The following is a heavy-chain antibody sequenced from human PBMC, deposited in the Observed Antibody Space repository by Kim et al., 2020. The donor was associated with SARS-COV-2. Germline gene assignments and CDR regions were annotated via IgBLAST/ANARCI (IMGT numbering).Heavy chain of an antibody. CDR2: ITWDGGRI. D-gene: IGHD3-22*01. CDR3: AKSPYENSGYVDY. V-gene: IGHV3-43*01. J-gene: IGHJ4*02. CDR1: GFTFDDYT. Sequence: GGSLRLSCAASGFTFDDYTMHWVRQAPGKGLEWVSLITWDGGRIDYGDSMRGRFTISRDNSKHSLYLQMDSLRPEDTALYYCAKSPYENSGYVDYWGQGTLVTVSS.